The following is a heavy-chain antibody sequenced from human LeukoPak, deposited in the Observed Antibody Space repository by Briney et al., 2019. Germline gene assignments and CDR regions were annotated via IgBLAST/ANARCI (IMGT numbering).Heavy chain of an antibody. Sequence: GRSLRLSCAASGFTFSSYAMHWVRQAPGKGLEWVAVISYDGSNKYYADSVKGRFTISRDNSKNTLYLQMNSLRAEDTAVYYCARERRRYCSSTSCYTGMDVWGQGTTVTVSS. CDR3: ARERRRYCSSTSCYTGMDV. CDR2: ISYDGSNK. V-gene: IGHV3-30-3*01. D-gene: IGHD2-2*02. J-gene: IGHJ6*02. CDR1: GFTFSSYA.